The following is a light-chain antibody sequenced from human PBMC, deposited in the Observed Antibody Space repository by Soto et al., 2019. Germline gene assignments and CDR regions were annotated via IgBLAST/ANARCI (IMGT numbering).Light chain of an antibody. CDR2: GNS. V-gene: IGLV1-40*01. CDR3: AAWDDNLNGYV. J-gene: IGLJ1*01. Sequence: QSALTHATSVSGPPVLSSAISCTGRSSKIGAGYDVHWYQQLPGSAPELLVYGNSNRPSGVPDRFSGSKSGTSASLAITGLQAEDEADYYCAAWDDNLNGYVFGTETKVTV. CDR1: SSKIGAGYD.